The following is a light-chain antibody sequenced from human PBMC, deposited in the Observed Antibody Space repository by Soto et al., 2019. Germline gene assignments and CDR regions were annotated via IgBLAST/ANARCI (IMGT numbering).Light chain of an antibody. CDR1: SSDVGGYNF. J-gene: IGLJ2*01. CDR2: DVT. V-gene: IGLV2-14*01. Sequence: QSVLTQPASVSGSPGQSITIPCTGTSSDVGGYNFVSWYQQYPGKAPKLMIYDVTNRPSGVSNRFSASKSGNTASLTISGLQAEDEANYYCSSYTSSSTLVVFGGGTKVTDL. CDR3: SSYTSSSTLVV.